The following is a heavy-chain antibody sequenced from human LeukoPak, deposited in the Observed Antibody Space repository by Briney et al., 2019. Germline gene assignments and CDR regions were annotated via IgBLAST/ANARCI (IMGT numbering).Heavy chain of an antibody. J-gene: IGHJ4*02. CDR1: GHTFTGYS. V-gene: IGHV1-2*02. Sequence: ASVKVSCKASGHTFTGYSIQWVRQAPGQGLEWMGWINPNSGGTNYAQKFQGRVTMTRDTSISTAYMELSRLRSDDTAVYYCARASRRITIFGVGENGYWGQGTLVTVSS. D-gene: IGHD3-3*01. CDR2: INPNSGGT. CDR3: ARASRRITIFGVGENGY.